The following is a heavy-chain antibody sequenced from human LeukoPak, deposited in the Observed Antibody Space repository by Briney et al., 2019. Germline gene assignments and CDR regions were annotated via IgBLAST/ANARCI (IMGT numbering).Heavy chain of an antibody. J-gene: IGHJ4*02. CDR3: ASLDGYNSRYYFDY. CDR1: GDSISGYH. D-gene: IGHD5-24*01. Sequence: PSETLSLTCGVYGDSISGYHWTYIRQPPGKGLEWIGSIYYSGSTYYNPSLKSRVTISVDTSKNQFSLKLSSVTAADTAVYYCASLDGYNSRYYFDYWGQGTLVTVSS. CDR2: IYYSGST. V-gene: IGHV4-38-2*01.